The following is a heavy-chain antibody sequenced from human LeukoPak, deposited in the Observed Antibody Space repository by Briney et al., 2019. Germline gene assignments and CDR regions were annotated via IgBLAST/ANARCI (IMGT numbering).Heavy chain of an antibody. J-gene: IGHJ4*02. D-gene: IGHD3-22*01. Sequence: ASVKVSCKASGYTFTGYYMHWVRQAPGQGLEWMGWINPNSGGTNYAQKFQGWVTMTRDTSISTAYMELSSLRSEDTAVYYCAGGYYYDSSGYYLFDYWGQGTLVTVSS. CDR1: GYTFTGYY. V-gene: IGHV1-2*04. CDR3: AGGYYYDSSGYYLFDY. CDR2: INPNSGGT.